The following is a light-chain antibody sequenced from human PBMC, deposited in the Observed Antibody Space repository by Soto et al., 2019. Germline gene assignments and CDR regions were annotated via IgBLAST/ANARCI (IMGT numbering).Light chain of an antibody. CDR3: QQRRT. CDR2: DAS. J-gene: IGKJ1*01. V-gene: IGKV3-11*01. Sequence: EIVLTQSPATLSLSPGERATLSCRAGQSVSSYLAWYQQKPGQAPRLLIYDASSRATGIPARFSGSGSGTDFTLTISSLEPEDFAVYYCQQRRTFGQGTKV. CDR1: QSVSSY.